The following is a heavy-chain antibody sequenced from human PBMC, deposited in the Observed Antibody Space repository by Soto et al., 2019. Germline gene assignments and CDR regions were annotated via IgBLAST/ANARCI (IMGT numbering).Heavy chain of an antibody. Sequence: PGGSLRLSCAASGFTFSSYAMSWVRQAPGKGLEWVSAISGSGGSTYYAASVKGRFTISRDDSKNSLYLQMNSLKTEDTAVYFCASYTGCITSSCFANDAFDIWGQGTMVTVSS. CDR1: GFTFSSYA. CDR2: ISGSGGST. D-gene: IGHD2-2*01. J-gene: IGHJ3*02. CDR3: ASYTGCITSSCFANDAFDI. V-gene: IGHV3-23*01.